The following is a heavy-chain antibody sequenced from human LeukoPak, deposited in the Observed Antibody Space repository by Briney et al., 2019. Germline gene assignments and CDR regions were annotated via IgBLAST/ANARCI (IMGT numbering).Heavy chain of an antibody. D-gene: IGHD2-21*02. CDR3: AREECGGDCYYYYDYYMDV. CDR1: GFTFSSFA. J-gene: IGHJ6*03. CDR2: ISSSSTYI. Sequence: GGSLRLSCAASGFTFSSFAMYWVRQAPGKGLEWVSSISSSSTYIYYADSVKGRFTISRDNAKNSLYLQINSLRAEDTAVYYCAREECGGDCYYYYDYYMDVWGKGTTVTVSS. V-gene: IGHV3-21*01.